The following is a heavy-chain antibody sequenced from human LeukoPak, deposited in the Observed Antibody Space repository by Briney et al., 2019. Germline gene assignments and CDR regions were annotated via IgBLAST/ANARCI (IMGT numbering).Heavy chain of an antibody. Sequence: GRSLRLSCAASGFTFSSYGMHWVRQAPGKGLEWVANIKQDGSEKYYVDSVKGRFTISRDNARKSLYLQLNSVRAEDTAVYYCAREGRLAGADYWGQGTLVTVSS. CDR2: IKQDGSEK. D-gene: IGHD6-13*01. J-gene: IGHJ4*02. V-gene: IGHV3-7*01. CDR1: GFTFSSYG. CDR3: AREGRLAGADY.